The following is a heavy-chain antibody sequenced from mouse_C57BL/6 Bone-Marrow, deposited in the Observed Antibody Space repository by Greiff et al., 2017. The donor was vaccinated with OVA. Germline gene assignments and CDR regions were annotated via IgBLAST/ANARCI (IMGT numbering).Heavy chain of an antibody. CDR3: ARPLLLRSPGFAY. CDR1: GYSFTGYF. Sequence: EVMLVESGPELVKPGDSVKISCKASGYSFTGYFMNWVMQSHGKSLEWIGRINPYNGDTFYNQKFKGKATLTVDKSSSTAHMELRSLTSEDSAVYDCARPLLLRSPGFAYWGQGTLVTVSA. V-gene: IGHV1-20*01. J-gene: IGHJ3*01. D-gene: IGHD1-1*01. CDR2: INPYNGDT.